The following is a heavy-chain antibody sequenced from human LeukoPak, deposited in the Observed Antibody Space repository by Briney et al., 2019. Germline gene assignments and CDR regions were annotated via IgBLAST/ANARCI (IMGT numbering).Heavy chain of an antibody. CDR1: GYTFTGYY. Sequence: ASAKVSCKASGYTFTGYYMHWVRQAPGQGLEWMGWINPNSGGTNYAQKFQGRVTMTRDTSISTAYMELSRLRSDDTAVYYCASVEGVPRLMSMDVWGQGTTVTVSS. J-gene: IGHJ6*02. D-gene: IGHD6-6*01. CDR3: ASVEGVPRLMSMDV. V-gene: IGHV1-2*02. CDR2: INPNSGGT.